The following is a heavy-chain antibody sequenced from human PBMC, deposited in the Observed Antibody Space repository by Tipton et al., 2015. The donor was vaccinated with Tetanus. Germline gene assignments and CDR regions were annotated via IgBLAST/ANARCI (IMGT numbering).Heavy chain of an antibody. D-gene: IGHD2-15*01. CDR2: IAFDGKNE. J-gene: IGHJ5*02. CDR1: GFRFSYSG. CDR3: AREGATSHDLVVGTNMLGWLDP. Sequence: QLVQSGGGVVQPGRSLRLSCAASGFRFSYSGMPWVRQAPGKGLEWVAVIAFDGKNERYADTVKGRFIISRDNSKNTLYLQMNSLRPEDTAVYYWAREGATSHDLVVGTNMLGWLDPWGQGTLVTVSS. V-gene: IGHV3-30*03.